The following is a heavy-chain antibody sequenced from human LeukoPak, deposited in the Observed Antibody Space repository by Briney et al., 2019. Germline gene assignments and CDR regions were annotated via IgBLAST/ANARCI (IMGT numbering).Heavy chain of an antibody. Sequence: PSETLSLTCTVSGGSISSYYWSWIRRPPGKGLEWIGYIYYSGSTNYNPSLKSRVTISVDTSKNQFSLKLSSVTAADTAVYYCARGQGAGSHSDDAFDIWGQGTMVTVSS. CDR3: ARGQGAGSHSDDAFDI. CDR1: GGSISSYY. CDR2: IYYSGST. V-gene: IGHV4-59*01. D-gene: IGHD3-10*01. J-gene: IGHJ3*02.